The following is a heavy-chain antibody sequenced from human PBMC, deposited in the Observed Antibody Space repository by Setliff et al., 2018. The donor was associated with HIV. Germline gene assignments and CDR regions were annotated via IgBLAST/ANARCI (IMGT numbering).Heavy chain of an antibody. CDR1: GFSLSYHG. D-gene: IGHD3-16*01. J-gene: IGHJ1*01. Sequence: GGSLRLSCAASGFSLSYHGMHWVRQAPGKGLEWVSLLWRDEVGEYYADSVKGRFSISRDRSRNTVSLQMSSLRVEDTAMYYCGNKGGQVWGPGTQVTVS. CDR2: LWRDEVGE. CDR3: GNKGGQV. V-gene: IGHV3-33*01.